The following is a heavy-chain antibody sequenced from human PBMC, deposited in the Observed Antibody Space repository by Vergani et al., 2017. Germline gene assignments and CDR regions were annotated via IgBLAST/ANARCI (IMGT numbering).Heavy chain of an antibody. CDR2: INHSGST. V-gene: IGHV4-34*01. Sequence: QVQLQQWGAGLLKPSETLSLTCAVYGGSFSGYYWSWIRQPPGKGLEWFGEINHSGSTNYNPSLKSRVTISVDTSKNQFSLKLSSVTAADTAVYYCARGNKDTAMVKDYYDYMDVWGKGTTVTVSS. J-gene: IGHJ6*03. CDR1: GGSFSGYY. CDR3: ARGNKDTAMVKDYYDYMDV. D-gene: IGHD5-18*01.